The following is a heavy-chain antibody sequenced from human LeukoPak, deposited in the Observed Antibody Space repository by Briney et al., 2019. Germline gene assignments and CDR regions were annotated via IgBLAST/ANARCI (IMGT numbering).Heavy chain of an antibody. J-gene: IGHJ4*02. V-gene: IGHV3-73*01. CDR2: IRIKDDNYAT. Sequence: GGSLRLSCAASGFTFSGSPMHWVRQASGKGLEWVGRIRIKDDNYATSYAASVKGRFTISRDDSKNTAYLQMNSLKTEDTAVYYCTNGDYNDYWGQGTLVTVSS. D-gene: IGHD4-17*01. CDR3: TNGDYNDY. CDR1: GFTFSGSP.